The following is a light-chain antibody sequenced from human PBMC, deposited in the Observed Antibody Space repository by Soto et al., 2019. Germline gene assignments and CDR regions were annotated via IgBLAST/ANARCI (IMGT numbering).Light chain of an antibody. V-gene: IGLV2-14*01. J-gene: IGLJ3*02. CDR3: CSYTDSGTQVV. CDR2: EVT. CDR1: SSDVGGYDY. Sequence: QSALTQPASVSGSPGQSITISCTGTSSDVGGYDYVSWYQQHPGKAPKLMIFEVTNRPSGVSNRFSASKSGNTASLTISGLQAEDEADYYCCSYTDSGTQVVFGGGTKLTVL.